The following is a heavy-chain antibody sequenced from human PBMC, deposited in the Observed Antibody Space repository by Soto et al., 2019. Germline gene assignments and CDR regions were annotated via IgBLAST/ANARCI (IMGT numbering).Heavy chain of an antibody. CDR1: GGSISSGGYS. CDR3: ARDTVTWSSYWYFDL. CDR2: IYHSGST. D-gene: IGHD4-17*01. J-gene: IGHJ2*01. Sequence: SETLSLTCAVSGGSISSGGYSWSWIRQPPGKGLEWIGYIYHSGSTYYNPSLNSRVTISVDRSKNQFSLKLSSVTAADTAVYYCARDTVTWSSYWYFDLWGRGTLVTVSS. V-gene: IGHV4-30-2*01.